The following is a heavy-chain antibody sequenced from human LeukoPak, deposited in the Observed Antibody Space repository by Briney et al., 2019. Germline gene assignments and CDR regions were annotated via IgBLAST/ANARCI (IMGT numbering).Heavy chain of an antibody. CDR3: ARGGGYGVPGIYYYYMDV. CDR2: ISNSGSTI. J-gene: IGHJ6*03. V-gene: IGHV3-48*03. D-gene: IGHD4-17*01. CDR1: GFTFSSYE. Sequence: TGGSLRLSCAASGFTFSSYEMNWVRQAPGKGLEWVSYISNSGSTIYYTDSVKGRFTISRDNAKNSLYLQMNSLRAEDTAVYYCARGGGYGVPGIYYYYMDVWGKGTTVTISS.